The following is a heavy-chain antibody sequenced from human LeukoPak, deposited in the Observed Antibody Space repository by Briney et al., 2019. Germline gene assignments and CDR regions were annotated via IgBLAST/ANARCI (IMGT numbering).Heavy chain of an antibody. J-gene: IGHJ5*02. Sequence: SETLSLTCTVSGDSIRSSSYHWGWIRQPPGKGLEWIGSIYYSGSTYNNRSLKRRLTISIDTSKNQFSLRLSSTAADTAVYYCTREVEGYSYASGRFLHFDPWGQGTLVTVSS. V-gene: IGHV4-39*07. D-gene: IGHD3-10*01. CDR3: TREVEGYSYASGRFLHFDP. CDR2: IYYSGST. CDR1: GDSIRSSSYH.